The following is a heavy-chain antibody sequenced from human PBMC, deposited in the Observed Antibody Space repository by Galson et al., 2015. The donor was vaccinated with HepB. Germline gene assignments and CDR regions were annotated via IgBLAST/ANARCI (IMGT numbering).Heavy chain of an antibody. V-gene: IGHV3-20*04. Sequence: TLRLACAASGFTFDDYVMRWARQAPGKGLEWVSGIYWDGGTRGYADSVKGRFTISRDNAKNSWFLQMNSLRAEDTALYYCAKGGYCSITNCYTGVWYYGLDVWGQGTMVIVSS. D-gene: IGHD2-2*02. J-gene: IGHJ6*02. CDR1: GFTFDDYV. CDR2: IYWDGGTR. CDR3: AKGGYCSITNCYTGVWYYGLDV.